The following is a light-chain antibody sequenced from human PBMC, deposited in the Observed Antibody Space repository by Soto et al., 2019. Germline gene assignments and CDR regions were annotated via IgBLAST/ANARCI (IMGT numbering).Light chain of an antibody. CDR1: QSVSSSY. J-gene: IGKJ1*01. V-gene: IGKV3-20*01. Sequence: IGLTRSPPSRSLSPGERATLYCRASQSVSSSYLAWYQQKPGQAPRLLIYGASSRATGIPDRFSGSGSGTDFTLTISRLEPEDFAVYYCQQPCSPSWTFAQGTKVDIK. CDR2: GAS. CDR3: QQPCSPSWT.